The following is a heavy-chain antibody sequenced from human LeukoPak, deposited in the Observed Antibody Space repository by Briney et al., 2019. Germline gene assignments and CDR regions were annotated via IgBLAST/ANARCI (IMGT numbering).Heavy chain of an antibody. CDR3: AREGYDILTGYSRPFDY. V-gene: IGHV1-18*01. CDR1: GYTFTSYG. Sequence: ASVKVSCKASGYTFTSYGISWVRQAPGQGLEWMGWISAYNGNTNYAQKLQGRVTMTTDTSTSTAYMELRSLRSDDTAVSYCAREGYDILTGYSRPFDYWGQGTLVTVSS. CDR2: ISAYNGNT. D-gene: IGHD3-9*01. J-gene: IGHJ4*02.